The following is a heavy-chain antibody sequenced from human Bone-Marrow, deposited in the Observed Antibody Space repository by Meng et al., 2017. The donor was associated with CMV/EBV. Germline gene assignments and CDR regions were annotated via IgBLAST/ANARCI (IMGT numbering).Heavy chain of an antibody. CDR3: ARDLGWNYVLYYYGMDV. Sequence: GGSLRLSCAASGFTFSSYWMHWVRQAPGKGLVWVSRINSDGSSTSYADSVKGRFTISRDNAKNSLYLQMNSLRAEDTALYYCARDLGWNYVLYYYGMDVWGQGTTVTVSS. D-gene: IGHD1-7*01. V-gene: IGHV3-74*01. CDR2: INSDGSST. CDR1: GFTFSSYW. J-gene: IGHJ6*02.